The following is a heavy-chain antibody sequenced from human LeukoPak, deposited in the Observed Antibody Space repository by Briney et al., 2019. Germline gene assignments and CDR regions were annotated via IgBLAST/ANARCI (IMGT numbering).Heavy chain of an antibody. Sequence: SETLSLTCTVSGGSISSSSGYYWGWIRQPPGKGLEWIGSISYSGTTYYNPSLKSRVTIFVDTSKNQFSLKLSSVTAADTAVYYCARLLRRDNWFDPWGQGTLVTVSS. D-gene: IGHD2/OR15-2a*01. V-gene: IGHV4-39*01. J-gene: IGHJ5*02. CDR1: GGSISSSSGYY. CDR2: ISYSGTT. CDR3: ARLLRRDNWFDP.